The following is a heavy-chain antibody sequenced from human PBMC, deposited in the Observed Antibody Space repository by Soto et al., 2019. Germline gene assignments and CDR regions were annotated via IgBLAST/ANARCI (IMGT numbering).Heavy chain of an antibody. CDR2: ISGSGGST. J-gene: IGHJ4*02. Sequence: EVQLLESGGGLVQPGGSLRLSCAASGFTFSSYAMSWVRQAPGKGLEWVSAISGSGGSTYYADSVKGRFTISSDDSNNTVYLQMNSLRAEDTGVYYSAKKVAKYRNGTSVFYWGQGTLVTVSS. CDR1: GFTFSSYA. D-gene: IGHD1-1*01. CDR3: AKKVAKYRNGTSVFY. V-gene: IGHV3-23*01.